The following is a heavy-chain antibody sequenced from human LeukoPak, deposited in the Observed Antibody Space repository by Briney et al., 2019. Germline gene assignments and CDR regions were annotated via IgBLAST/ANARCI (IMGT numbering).Heavy chain of an antibody. CDR3: ARDPNTLLRFLEWSPLYYYYGMDV. J-gene: IGHJ6*02. V-gene: IGHV1-2*02. CDR2: INPNSGGT. D-gene: IGHD3-3*01. Sequence: ASVKVSCRASGYTFTGYYMHWVRQAPGQGLEWMGWINPNSGGTNYAQKFQGRVTMTRDTSISTVYMELSRLRSDDTAVYYCARDPNTLLRFLEWSPLYYYYGMDVWGQGTTVTVSS. CDR1: GYTFTGYY.